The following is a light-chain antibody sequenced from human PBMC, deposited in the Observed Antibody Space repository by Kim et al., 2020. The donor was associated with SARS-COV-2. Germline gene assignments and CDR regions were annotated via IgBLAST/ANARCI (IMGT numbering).Light chain of an antibody. CDR3: QQYYSIPPWT. J-gene: IGKJ1*01. V-gene: IGKV4-1*01. CDR2: WAS. CDR1: QSILYSSNNKNY. Sequence: TINCKSSQSILYSSNNKNYLAWYQQKAGQPPKLLIYWASTRESGVPDRFSASGSATDFTLTISSLQAEDVAVYYCQQYYSIPPWTFGQGTKVDIK.